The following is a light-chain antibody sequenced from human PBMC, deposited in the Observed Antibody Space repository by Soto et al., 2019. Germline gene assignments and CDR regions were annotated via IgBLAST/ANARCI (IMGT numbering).Light chain of an antibody. CDR1: SSDVGGFNY. J-gene: IGLJ1*01. Sequence: QSALTQPASVSGSPGQSINISCTGTSSDVGGFNYVSWYQQHSGKAPKLMIYDVTNRPSVVSYRFSGSKSGNTASLTISGLQAEDEADYYCNSYTSSSTYVFGTGTKLTVL. CDR3: NSYTSSSTYV. V-gene: IGLV2-14*03. CDR2: DVT.